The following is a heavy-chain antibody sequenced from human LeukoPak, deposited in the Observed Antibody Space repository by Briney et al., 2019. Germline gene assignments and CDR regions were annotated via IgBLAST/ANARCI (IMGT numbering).Heavy chain of an antibody. D-gene: IGHD3-22*01. Sequence: NPSETLSLTCTVSGGSISSSSYYWGWIRQPPGKGLEWIGSIYYSGSTYYNPSLKSRVTISVDTSKNQFSLKLSSVTAADTAVYYCARGRLYGSGCYYVDLPAFDYWGQGTLVTVSS. V-gene: IGHV4-39*01. CDR1: GGSISSSSYY. CDR3: ARGRLYGSGCYYVDLPAFDY. J-gene: IGHJ4*02. CDR2: IYYSGST.